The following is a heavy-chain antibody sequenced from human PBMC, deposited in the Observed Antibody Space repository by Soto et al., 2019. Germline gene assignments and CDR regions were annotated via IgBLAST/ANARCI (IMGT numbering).Heavy chain of an antibody. CDR3: ARGKPLYCSSTSCYKNYYYMDV. J-gene: IGHJ6*03. CDR2: MNPNSGNT. D-gene: IGHD2-2*02. CDR1: GYTFTSYD. V-gene: IGHV1-8*02. Sequence: ASVKVSCKASGYTFTSYDINWVRQATGQGLEWMGWMNPNSGNTGYAQKFQGRVTMTRNTSISTAYMELSSLRSEDTAVYYCARGKPLYCSSTSCYKNYYYMDVWGKGTTVTVS.